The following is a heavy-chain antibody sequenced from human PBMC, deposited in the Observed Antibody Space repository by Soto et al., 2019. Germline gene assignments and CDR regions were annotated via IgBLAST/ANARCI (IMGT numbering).Heavy chain of an antibody. CDR2: IVVGSGNT. V-gene: IGHV1-58*02. J-gene: IGHJ6*02. CDR1: GFTFTSSA. Sequence: SVKVSCKASGFTFTSSAMQWVRQARGQRLEWIGWIVVGSGNTNYAQKFQERVTITRDMSTSTAYMELSSLRSEDTAVYYCAPDQWMTWLFPYRLDVRGQAATVTVTS. D-gene: IGHD3-9*01. CDR3: APDQWMTWLFPYRLDV.